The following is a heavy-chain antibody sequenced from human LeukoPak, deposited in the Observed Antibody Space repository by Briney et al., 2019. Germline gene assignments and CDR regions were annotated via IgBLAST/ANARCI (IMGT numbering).Heavy chain of an antibody. D-gene: IGHD3-16*01. J-gene: IGHJ4*02. V-gene: IGHV4-30-4*01. CDR1: GGSISSGDYY. CDR2: IYYSGST. CDR3: ASIEVFGYYFDY. Sequence: SQTLSLTCTVSGGSISSGDYYWSWIRQPPGKGLEWIGYIYYSGSTYYNPSLKSRVTMSVDNSKNQFSLKLTSVTAADTAVYYCASIEVFGYYFDYWGQGTLVTVSS.